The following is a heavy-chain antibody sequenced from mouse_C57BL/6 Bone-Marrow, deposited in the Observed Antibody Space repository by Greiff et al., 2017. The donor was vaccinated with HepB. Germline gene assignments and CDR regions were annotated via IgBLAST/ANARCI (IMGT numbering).Heavy chain of an antibody. Sequence: EVQVVESGGDLVKPGGSLKLSCAASGFTFSSYGMSWVRQTPDKRLEWVATISSGGSYTYYPDSVKGRITISRDNAKNTLYLQMSSLRSEDTAMYYCACTMLPRYWYFDVWGQGTSVTVSS. J-gene: IGHJ1*01. D-gene: IGHD1-1*02. CDR3: ACTMLPRYWYFDV. CDR1: GFTFSSYG. CDR2: ISSGGSYT. V-gene: IGHV5-6*01.